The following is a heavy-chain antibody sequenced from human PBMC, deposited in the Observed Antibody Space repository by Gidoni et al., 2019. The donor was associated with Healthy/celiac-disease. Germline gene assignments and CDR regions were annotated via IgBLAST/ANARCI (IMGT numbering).Heavy chain of an antibody. Sequence: QVQLQESGPGLVKPAETLALTCAVSGYSISSGYYWGWIRQPPGKGLEWIGSIYHSGRTSYHPSLKSRVTISVDPSMTQFSLKLSSVTAAATAVYYCALDTRAAAGTWSWGQGTLVTVSS. CDR2: IYHSGRT. V-gene: IGHV4-38-2*01. CDR1: GYSISSGYY. D-gene: IGHD6-13*01. J-gene: IGHJ5*02. CDR3: ALDTRAAAGTWS.